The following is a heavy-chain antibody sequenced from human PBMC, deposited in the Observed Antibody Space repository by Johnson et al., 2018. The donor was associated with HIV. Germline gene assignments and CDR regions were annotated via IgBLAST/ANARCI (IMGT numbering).Heavy chain of an antibody. CDR3: TTDHPTMIVVFNAFDI. Sequence: MQLVESGGGLVKPGGSLRLSCAASGFTFSNAWMSWVRQAPGKGLEWVSVIYSGGSTYYADSVKGRFTISRDNSKNTLYLQMNSLRAEDTAVYYCTTDHPTMIVVFNAFDIWGQGTMVTVSS. J-gene: IGHJ3*02. D-gene: IGHD3-22*01. V-gene: IGHV3-66*01. CDR1: GFTFSNAW. CDR2: IYSGGST.